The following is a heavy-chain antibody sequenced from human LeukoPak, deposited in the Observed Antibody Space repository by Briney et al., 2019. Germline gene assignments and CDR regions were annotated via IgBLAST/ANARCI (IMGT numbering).Heavy chain of an antibody. CDR2: ISSSSSYI. J-gene: IGHJ3*02. Sequence: GGSLRLSCAASGFTFSSYSMNWVRQAPGKGLEWVSSISSSSSYIYYADSVKGRFTISRDNAKNSLYLQMNSLRAEDTAVYYCARGVLVDYGEYGDAFDIWGQGTMVTVSS. CDR1: GFTFSSYS. V-gene: IGHV3-21*01. CDR3: ARGVLVDYGEYGDAFDI. D-gene: IGHD4-17*01.